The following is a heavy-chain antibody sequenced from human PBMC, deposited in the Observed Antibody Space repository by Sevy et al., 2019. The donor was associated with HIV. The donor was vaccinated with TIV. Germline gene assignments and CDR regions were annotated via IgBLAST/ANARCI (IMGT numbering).Heavy chain of an antibody. CDR2: ISYDGSRT. CDR3: TGVRGLLGWFDS. D-gene: IGHD3-10*01. CDR1: GFTFSDYT. Sequence: GGSLRLSCAASGFTFSDYTIHWVRQAPGKGLEWVSVISYDGSRTSYADSVKGRFTISRDNSKNTLFLQMNSLRAEETAVYYCTGVRGLLGWFDSWGQGTLVTVSS. V-gene: IGHV3-30*04. J-gene: IGHJ5*01.